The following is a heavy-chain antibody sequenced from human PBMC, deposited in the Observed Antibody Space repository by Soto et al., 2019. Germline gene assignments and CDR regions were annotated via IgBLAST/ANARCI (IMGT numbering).Heavy chain of an antibody. Sequence: GGSLRLSCAASGFTFSSYAMHWVRRAPGKGLEWVAVISYDGSNKYYADSVKGRFTISRDNSKNTLYLQMNSLRLEDTALYYCAKDFEGMRFYDTRAYYGADVWGQGTTVTVSS. CDR3: AKDFEGMRFYDTRAYYGADV. J-gene: IGHJ6*02. CDR1: GFTFSSYA. V-gene: IGHV3-30*04. CDR2: ISYDGSNK. D-gene: IGHD3-22*01.